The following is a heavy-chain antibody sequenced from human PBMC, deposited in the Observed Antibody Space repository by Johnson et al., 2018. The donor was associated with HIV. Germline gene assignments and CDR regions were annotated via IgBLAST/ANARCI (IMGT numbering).Heavy chain of an antibody. D-gene: IGHD6-19*01. CDR2: SRNKANSYTT. J-gene: IGHJ3*02. V-gene: IGHV3-72*01. Sequence: VQLVESGGGVVRPGGSLRLSCAASGFTFSNAWMSWVRQAPGKGLEWVGRSRNKANSYTTEYAASVKGRFTISRDNSKNTLYPQMNSLRAEDTAVYYCARGLGEGLVIPGPDGYDIWGQGTMVTVSS. CDR3: ARGLGEGLVIPGPDGYDI. CDR1: GFTFSNAW.